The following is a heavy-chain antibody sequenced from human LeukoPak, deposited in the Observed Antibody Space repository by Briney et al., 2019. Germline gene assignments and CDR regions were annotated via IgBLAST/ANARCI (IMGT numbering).Heavy chain of an antibody. CDR2: IYHSGST. CDR1: GYSISSGYY. V-gene: IGHV4-38-2*02. CDR3: ATRGAIAVAGTWAY. D-gene: IGHD6-19*01. J-gene: IGHJ4*02. Sequence: SETLSLTCTVSGYSISSGYYWGWIRQPPGKGLEWIGSIYHSGSTYYNPSLKSRVTISVDTSKNQFSLKLSSVTAADTAVYYCATRGAIAVAGTWAYWGQGTLVTVSS.